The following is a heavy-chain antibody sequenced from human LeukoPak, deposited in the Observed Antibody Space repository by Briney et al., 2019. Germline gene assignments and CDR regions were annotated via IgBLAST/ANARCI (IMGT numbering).Heavy chain of an antibody. Sequence: GASVKVSCKASGYTFSDYGFSWVRQAPGQGLEWMGWISGWDGSTNYAQKLQGRVTMTTDTSTSTAYMELRSLRSDDTAVYYCARDYDFWSGYYDYWGQGTLVTVSS. D-gene: IGHD3-3*01. J-gene: IGHJ4*02. V-gene: IGHV1-18*01. CDR1: GYTFSDYG. CDR2: ISGWDGST. CDR3: ARDYDFWSGYYDY.